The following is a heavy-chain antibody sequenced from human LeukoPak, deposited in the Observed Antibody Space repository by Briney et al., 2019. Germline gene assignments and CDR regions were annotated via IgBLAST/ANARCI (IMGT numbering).Heavy chain of an antibody. J-gene: IGHJ4*02. CDR3: AREDKSCSSTSCYYSGDY. Sequence: ASVKVSCKASGYTFTSYSLNWVRQAPGQGLEWMGTINPSGGTTNYAQKFQGGVTITTDESTSTAYMELRSLRSEDTAVYYCAREDKSCSSTSCYYSGDYWGQGTLVTVSS. CDR1: GYTFTSYS. CDR2: INPSGGTT. V-gene: IGHV1-46*01. D-gene: IGHD2-2*01.